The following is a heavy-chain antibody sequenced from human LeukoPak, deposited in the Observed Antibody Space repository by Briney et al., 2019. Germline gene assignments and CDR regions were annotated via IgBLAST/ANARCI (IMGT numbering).Heavy chain of an antibody. Sequence: GGSLRLSCAVSGITLSNYGMSWVRQAPGKGLEWVAGISGSGGGTNYADSVKGRFTISRDNSKNTLYLQMNSLRAEDTAVYFCAKRGVVIRVILVGFHKEAYYFDSWGRGALVTVSS. V-gene: IGHV3-23*01. D-gene: IGHD3-22*01. CDR1: GITLSNYG. CDR2: ISGSGGGT. J-gene: IGHJ4*02. CDR3: AKRGVVIRVILVGFHKEAYYFDS.